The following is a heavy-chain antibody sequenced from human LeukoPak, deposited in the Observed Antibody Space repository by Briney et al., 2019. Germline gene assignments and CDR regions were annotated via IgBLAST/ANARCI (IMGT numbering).Heavy chain of an antibody. J-gene: IGHJ2*01. CDR1: GGSISSYS. Sequence: SETLSLTCTVSGGSISSYSWSWIRQPPGKGLEWIGYIYYSGSTNYNPSLKSRVTISVDTSKNQFSLKLSSVTAADTAVYYCARGEWLLLRYWYFDLWGRGTLVTVSS. V-gene: IGHV4-59*01. D-gene: IGHD3-22*01. CDR3: ARGEWLLLRYWYFDL. CDR2: IYYSGST.